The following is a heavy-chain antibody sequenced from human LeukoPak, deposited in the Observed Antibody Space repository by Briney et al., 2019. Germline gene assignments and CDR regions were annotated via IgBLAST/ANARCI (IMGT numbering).Heavy chain of an antibody. D-gene: IGHD5-12*01. J-gene: IGHJ3*02. CDR1: GGTFSSYA. V-gene: IGHV1-69*01. CDR2: IIPIFGTA. CDR3: ARESTFRLLRNVSDI. Sequence: SVKVSCKASGGTFSSYAISWVRQAPGQGLEWMGGIIPIFGTANYAQKFQGRVTITADESTSTAYMELSSLRSEDTAVYYCARESTFRLLRNVSDIWGQGTRVTVSS.